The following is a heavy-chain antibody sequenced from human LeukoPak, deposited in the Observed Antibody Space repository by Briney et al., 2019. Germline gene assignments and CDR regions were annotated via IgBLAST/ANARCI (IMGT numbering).Heavy chain of an antibody. CDR2: INHSGST. CDR1: GYSISSAYY. CDR3: ARGPDSAKQGY. J-gene: IGHJ4*02. D-gene: IGHD1-14*01. V-gene: IGHV4-38-2*02. Sequence: SETLSLTCSVSGYSISSAYYWGWIRQPPGQGLEWIGEINHSGSTNYNPSLKSRVTISVDTSKNQFSLKLSSVTAADTAVYYCARGPDSAKQGYWGQGTLVTVSS.